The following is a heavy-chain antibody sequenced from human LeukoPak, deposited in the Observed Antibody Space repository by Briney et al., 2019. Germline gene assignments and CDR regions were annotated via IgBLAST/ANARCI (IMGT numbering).Heavy chain of an antibody. D-gene: IGHD3-10*01. V-gene: IGHV3-23*01. Sequence: GGSLRLSCAASGFSFSSYAMSWVRQAPGKGLEWVSAISGSGGSTYYADSVKGRFTISRDNSKNTLYLQMNSLRAEDTAVYYCAKAPITMVRGVIPHPFDYWGQGTLVTVSS. CDR1: GFSFSSYA. J-gene: IGHJ4*02. CDR2: ISGSGGST. CDR3: AKAPITMVRGVIPHPFDY.